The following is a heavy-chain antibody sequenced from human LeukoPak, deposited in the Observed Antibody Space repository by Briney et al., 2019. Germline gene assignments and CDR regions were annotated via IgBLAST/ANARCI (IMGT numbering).Heavy chain of an antibody. J-gene: IGHJ3*02. CDR1: GYTFTSYY. CDR3: AREEYGSNSGWDI. D-gene: IGHD4-23*01. Sequence: SVKVSCKASGYTFTSYYMHWVRQAPGQGLEWMGGIIPIFGTANYAQKFQGRVTITADKSTSTAYMELSSLRSEDTAVYYCAREEYGSNSGWDIWGQGTMVTVSS. CDR2: IIPIFGTA. V-gene: IGHV1-69*06.